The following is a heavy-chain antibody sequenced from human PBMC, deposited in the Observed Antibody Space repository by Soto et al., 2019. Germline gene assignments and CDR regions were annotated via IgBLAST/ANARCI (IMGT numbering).Heavy chain of an antibody. Sequence: SETLSLTCTVSGGSISNHYWSWIRQSPGKGLEWIGYIYYSGSGSTKYNPSLKSRVTILVDTSKNQFSLKLSSVTAADTAVYYCASTVDSGYXDVWGKGTTVTVSS. CDR3: ASTVDSGYXDV. D-gene: IGHD3-22*01. CDR2: IYYSGSGST. V-gene: IGHV4-59*11. CDR1: GGSISNHY. J-gene: IGHJ6*03.